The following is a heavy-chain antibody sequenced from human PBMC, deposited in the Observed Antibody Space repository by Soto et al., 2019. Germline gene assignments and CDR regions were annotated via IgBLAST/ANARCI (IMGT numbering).Heavy chain of an antibody. CDR3: AREGSNRVFDY. CDR1: GGSISSGGYY. J-gene: IGHJ4*02. V-gene: IGHV4-31*03. Sequence: SETLSLTCTVSGGSISSGGYYWSWIRQHPGKGLEWIGYIYYSGSTYYNPSLKSRVTISVDTSKNQFSLKLSSVTAADTAVYYCAREGSNRVFDYWGQGTLVTVSS. CDR2: IYYSGST.